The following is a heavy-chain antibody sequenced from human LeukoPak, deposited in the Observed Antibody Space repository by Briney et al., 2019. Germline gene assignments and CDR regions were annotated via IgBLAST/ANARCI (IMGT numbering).Heavy chain of an antibody. CDR1: GFTVSSNY. V-gene: IGHV3-53*01. CDR3: ASHSSGWYGDDY. J-gene: IGHJ4*02. CDR2: IYSGGST. Sequence: PGGPLRLSCAASGFTVSSNYMSWVRQAPGKGLEWVSVIYSGGSTYYADSVKGRFTISRDNSKNMLYLQMNSLRAEDTAVYYCASHSSGWYGDDYWGQGTLVTVSS. D-gene: IGHD6-19*01.